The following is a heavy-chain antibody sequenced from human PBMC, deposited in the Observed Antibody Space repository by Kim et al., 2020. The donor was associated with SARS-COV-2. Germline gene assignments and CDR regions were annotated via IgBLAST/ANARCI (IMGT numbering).Heavy chain of an antibody. CDR3: ARDSVLRYFDWLLSTRDYYGMDV. Sequence: ASVKVSCKASGYTFTSYYMHWVRQAPGQGLEWMGIINPSGGSTSYAQKFQGRVTMTRDTSTSTVYMELSSLRSEDTAVYYCARDSVLRYFDWLLSTRDYYGMDVWGQGTTVTVSS. CDR2: INPSGGST. V-gene: IGHV1-46*01. J-gene: IGHJ6*02. CDR1: GYTFTSYY. D-gene: IGHD3-9*01.